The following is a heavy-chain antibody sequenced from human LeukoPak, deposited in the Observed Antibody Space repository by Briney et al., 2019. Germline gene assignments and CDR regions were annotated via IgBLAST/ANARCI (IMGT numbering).Heavy chain of an antibody. CDR2: ISGSGGTT. CDR1: GFTFSNYA. V-gene: IGHV3-23*01. Sequence: GGSLRLSCAVSGFTFSNYAMSWVRQAPGKGLEWVSSISGSGGTTYSADSVKGRFTISRDNSKNTLYLQMNSLRAEDTAVYYCASVEATDYYYYGMDVWGQGTTVTVSS. J-gene: IGHJ6*02. CDR3: ASVEATDYYYYGMDV.